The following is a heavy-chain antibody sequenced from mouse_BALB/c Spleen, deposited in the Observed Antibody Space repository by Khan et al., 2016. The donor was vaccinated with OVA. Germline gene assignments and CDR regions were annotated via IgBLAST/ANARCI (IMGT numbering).Heavy chain of an antibody. CDR2: INPYNAGT. CDR3: AREGSSWDFYLDY. CDR1: GYTFTNYV. J-gene: IGHJ3*01. V-gene: IGHV1S136*01. D-gene: IGHD4-1*01. Sequence: VRLQQSGPELVKPGASVKMSCKAAGYTFTNYVIHWVKQKPGQGLEWIGYINPYNAGTRYNEKFKGKATLTSDISSTSAYMELLSLTTEDSAVYYSAREGSSWDFYLDYWGQGTLVTVSA.